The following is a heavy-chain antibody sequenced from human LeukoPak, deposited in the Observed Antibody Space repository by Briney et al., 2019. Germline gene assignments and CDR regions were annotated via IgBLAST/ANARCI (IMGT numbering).Heavy chain of an antibody. V-gene: IGHV3-21*01. CDR3: ARAGGSYPYFDY. J-gene: IGHJ4*02. CDR1: GFTFGSKR. D-gene: IGHD1-26*01. CDR2: ISSSSSYI. Sequence: GGSLRPSCAPSGFTFGSKRMNWVRQLQGKGREWVSSISSSSSYISYADSVKGRFTISRDNGKNSLYLQMNSLRAEDTAVYYCARAGGSYPYFDYWGQGTLVTVSS.